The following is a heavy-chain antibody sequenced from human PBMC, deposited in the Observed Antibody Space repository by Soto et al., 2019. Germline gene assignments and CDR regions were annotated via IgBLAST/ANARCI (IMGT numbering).Heavy chain of an antibody. CDR1: GFTFSSYA. CDR2: ISYDGSNK. Sequence: VQLVESGGGVVQPGRSLRLSCAASGFTFSSYAMHWVRQAPGKGLEWVAVISYDGSNKYYADSVKGRFTISRDNSKNTLYLQMNSLRAEDTAVYYCARDGKKWELHNYYYYGMDVWGQGTTVTVSS. CDR3: ARDGKKWELHNYYYYGMDV. D-gene: IGHD1-26*01. V-gene: IGHV3-30-3*01. J-gene: IGHJ6*02.